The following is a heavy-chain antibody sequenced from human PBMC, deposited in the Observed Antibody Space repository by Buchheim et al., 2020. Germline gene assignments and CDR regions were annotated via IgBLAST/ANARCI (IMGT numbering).Heavy chain of an antibody. CDR3: ARREAGWPAATPNWFDP. V-gene: IGHV4-39*01. J-gene: IGHJ5*02. D-gene: IGHD2-2*01. CDR2: IYYSGST. CDR1: GGSISSSSYY. Sequence: QLQLQESGPGLVKPSETLSLTCTVSGGSISSSSYYWGWIRQPPGKGLEWIGSIYYSGSTYYNPSLKSRVTISVDTSKNQFSLKLSSVTAADTAVYYCARREAGWPAATPNWFDPWGQGTL.